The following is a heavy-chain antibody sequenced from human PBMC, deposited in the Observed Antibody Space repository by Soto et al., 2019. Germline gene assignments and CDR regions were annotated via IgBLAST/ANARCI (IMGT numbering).Heavy chain of an antibody. CDR3: AKGGPYGGNPPTYYFDY. CDR2: ISYDGSNK. CDR1: GFTFSSYA. D-gene: IGHD4-17*01. Sequence: GGSLRLSCAASGFTFSSYAMHWVRQAPGKGLEWVAVISYDGSNKYYADSVKGRFTISRDNSKNTLYLQMNSLSAEDTAVYDCAKGGPYGGNPPTYYFDYWGQGTLVTVSS. J-gene: IGHJ4*02. V-gene: IGHV3-30-3*01.